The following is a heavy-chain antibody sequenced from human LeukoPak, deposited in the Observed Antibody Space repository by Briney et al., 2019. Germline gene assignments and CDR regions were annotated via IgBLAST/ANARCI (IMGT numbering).Heavy chain of an antibody. V-gene: IGHV3-23*01. D-gene: IGHD5-18*01. Sequence: PGGSLRLSCAASGFTFSTNAMSWVRQAPGKGLEWVSGISSGDNTYYVDSVKGRFTISRDNSKNTLYLQMNSLRAEDTAVYYCARDPRGYSYGYVYWGQGTLVTVSS. CDR3: ARDPRGYSYGYVY. J-gene: IGHJ4*02. CDR1: GFTFSTNA. CDR2: ISSGDNT.